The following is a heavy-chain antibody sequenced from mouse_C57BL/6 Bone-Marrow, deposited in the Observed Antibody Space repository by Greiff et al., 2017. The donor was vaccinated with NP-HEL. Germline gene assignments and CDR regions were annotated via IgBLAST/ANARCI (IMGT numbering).Heavy chain of an antibody. J-gene: IGHJ3*01. D-gene: IGHD2-3*01. CDR2: ISSGGSYT. CDR1: GFTFSSYG. CDR3: ARHIRWLLLLAY. Sequence: EVHLVESGGDLVKPGGSLKLSCAASGFTFSSYGMSWVRQTPDKRLEWVATISSGGSYTYYPDSVKGRFTISRDTAKNTLYLQMSSLKSEDTAMYYCARHIRWLLLLAYWGQGTLVTVSA. V-gene: IGHV5-6*01.